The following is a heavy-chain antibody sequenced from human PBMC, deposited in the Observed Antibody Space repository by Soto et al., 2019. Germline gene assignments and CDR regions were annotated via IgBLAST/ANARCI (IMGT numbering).Heavy chain of an antibody. CDR1: GFSLSTSGVG. CDR2: IFSNDEK. V-gene: IGHV2-26*01. J-gene: IGHJ4*02. CDR3: ARLDILTGYPKFDY. Sequence: SGPTLVNPTQTLTLTCPFSGFSLSTSGVGVSWIRQPPGKALEWLAHIFSNDEKSYSTSLKSRLTISKDTSKSQVVLTMTNMDPVDTATYYCARLDILTGYPKFDYWGQGTLVTVSS. D-gene: IGHD3-9*01.